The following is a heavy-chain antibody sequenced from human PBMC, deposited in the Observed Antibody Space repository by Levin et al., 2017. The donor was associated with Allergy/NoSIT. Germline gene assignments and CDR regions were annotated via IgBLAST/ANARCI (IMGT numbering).Heavy chain of an antibody. CDR2: IYYSGST. J-gene: IGHJ5*02. CDR1: GGSISSSSYY. D-gene: IGHD1-7*01. CDR3: ARHVINWNSPMWWFDP. V-gene: IGHV4-39*01. Sequence: PSETLSLTCTVSGGSISSSSYYWGWIRQPPGKGLEWIGSIYYSGSTYYNPSLKSRVTISVDTSKNQFSLKLSSVTAADTAVYYCARHVINWNSPMWWFDPWGQGTLVTVSS.